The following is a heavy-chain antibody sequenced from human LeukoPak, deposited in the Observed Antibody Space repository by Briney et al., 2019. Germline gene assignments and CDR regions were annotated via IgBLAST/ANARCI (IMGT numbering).Heavy chain of an antibody. J-gene: IGHJ4*02. V-gene: IGHV3-15*01. CDR2: IKSRSDNGTT. D-gene: IGHD1-26*01. CDR1: GFTFSNAW. Sequence: AAVSVTLSCSASGFTFSNAWRIWLRQAPGKGREWFGRIKSRSDNGTTEYHGGVKGRLTISSDDSTNTLYLQMNSLKTEDTAVYYCTTGGGVGARPYWGQGTPVTGSS. CDR3: TTGGGVGARPY.